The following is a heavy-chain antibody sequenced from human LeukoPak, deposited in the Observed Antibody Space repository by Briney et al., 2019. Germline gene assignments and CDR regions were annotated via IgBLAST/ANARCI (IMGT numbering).Heavy chain of an antibody. CDR1: GFTFSSYG. V-gene: IGHV3-66*01. CDR3: ARDQRGYFDY. CDR2: IYSGGST. Sequence: GGSLRLSCAASGFTFSSYGMHWVRQAPGKGLEWVSVIYSGGSTYYADSVKGRFTISRDNSKNTLYLQMNSLRAEDTAVYYCARDQRGYFDYWGQGTLVTVSS. D-gene: IGHD6-25*01. J-gene: IGHJ4*02.